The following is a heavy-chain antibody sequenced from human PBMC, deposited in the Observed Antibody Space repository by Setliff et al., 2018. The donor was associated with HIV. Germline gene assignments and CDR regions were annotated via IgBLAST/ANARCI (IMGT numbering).Heavy chain of an antibody. Sequence: NPSETLSLTCTVSGGSMSSYFWNWIRQSPGKGLEWIGCVFYSGSANYSPSLKSRVTLSVDTSRNQFSLNLSSVTAADTAVYYCARAINKAFDIWGQGTMVTVSS. CDR3: ARAINKAFDI. V-gene: IGHV4-59*08. J-gene: IGHJ3*02. CDR1: GGSMSSYF. CDR2: VFYSGSA.